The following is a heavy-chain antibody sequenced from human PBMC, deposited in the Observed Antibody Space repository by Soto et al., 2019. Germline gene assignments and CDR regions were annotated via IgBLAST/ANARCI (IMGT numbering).Heavy chain of an antibody. V-gene: IGHV1-69*13. J-gene: IGHJ6*02. CDR1: GGTFSSYA. D-gene: IGHD3-22*01. CDR3: ASSGYYYDSSGYSYYYGMDV. CDR2: IIPIFGTA. Sequence: ASVKVSCKASGGTFSSYAISWVRQAPGQGLEWMGGIIPIFGTANYAQKFQGRVTITADESTSTAYMELSSLRSEDTAVYYCASSGYYYDSSGYSYYYGMDVWGQGTTVTVSS.